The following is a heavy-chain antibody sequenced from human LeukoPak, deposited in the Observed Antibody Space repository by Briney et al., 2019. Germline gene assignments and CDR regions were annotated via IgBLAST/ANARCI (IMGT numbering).Heavy chain of an antibody. Sequence: ASVKASCKASGGTFSSYAISWVRQAPGQGLEWMGGIIPIFGTANYTQKFQGRVTITTDESTSTAYMELSSLRSEDTAVYYCARSPTSMVRGVISPSYFDYWGQGTLVTVSS. CDR2: IIPIFGTA. V-gene: IGHV1-69*05. J-gene: IGHJ4*02. CDR1: GGTFSSYA. D-gene: IGHD3-10*01. CDR3: ARSPTSMVRGVISPSYFDY.